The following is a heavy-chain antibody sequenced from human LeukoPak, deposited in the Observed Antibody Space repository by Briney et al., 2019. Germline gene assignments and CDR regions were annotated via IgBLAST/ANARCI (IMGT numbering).Heavy chain of an antibody. CDR3: ARLAAGTRIVLDH. V-gene: IGHV1-2*02. J-gene: IGHJ5*02. CDR1: GGTFSSYA. Sequence: GSSVKVSCKASGGTFSSYAISWVRQAPGQGLEWMGWINPNSGGTNSAQKFQGRVTMTRDMSISTAYMELSRLRFDDTAVYYCARLAAGTRIVLDHWGQGTVVTVSS. D-gene: IGHD6-13*01. CDR2: INPNSGGT.